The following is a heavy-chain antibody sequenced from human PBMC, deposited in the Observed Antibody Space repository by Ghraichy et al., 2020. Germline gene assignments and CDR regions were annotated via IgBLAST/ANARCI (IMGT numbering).Heavy chain of an antibody. J-gene: IGHJ4*01. CDR2: IYSGGST. V-gene: IGHV3-53*01. D-gene: IGHD3-22*01. Sequence: VSVIYSGGSTYYADSVKGRFTISRDNSKNTLYLQMNSLRAKDTAVYYCARGVYDSSGYYNYWGHGTLVSVS. CDR3: ARGVYDSSGYYNY.